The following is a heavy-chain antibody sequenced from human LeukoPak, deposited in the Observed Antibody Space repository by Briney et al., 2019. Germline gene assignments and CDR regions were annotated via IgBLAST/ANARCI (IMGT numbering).Heavy chain of an antibody. Sequence: PGGSLRLSCAASGITFSSYAMSWVRQAPGKGLEWVSTLSGSGITTYYADSVKGRFTISRDNSKNTLYLQMNSLRAEDTAVYYCAKGIYSSGWSYFDYWGHGTLVTVSS. J-gene: IGHJ4*01. D-gene: IGHD6-19*01. V-gene: IGHV3-23*01. CDR3: AKGIYSSGWSYFDY. CDR1: GITFSSYA. CDR2: LSGSGITT.